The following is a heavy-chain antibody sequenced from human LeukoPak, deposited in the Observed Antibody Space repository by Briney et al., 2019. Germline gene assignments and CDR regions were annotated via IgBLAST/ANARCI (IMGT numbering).Heavy chain of an antibody. CDR1: GGSFSGYY. Sequence: ETLSLTCAVYGGSFSGYYWSWIRQPPGKGLEWIGEINHSGSTNYNPSLKSRVTISVDTSKNQFSLKLSSVTAADTAVYYCASVPRDGITGTTPYSYWGQGTLVTVSS. V-gene: IGHV4-34*01. CDR3: ASVPRDGITGTTPYSY. CDR2: INHSGST. D-gene: IGHD1-20*01. J-gene: IGHJ4*02.